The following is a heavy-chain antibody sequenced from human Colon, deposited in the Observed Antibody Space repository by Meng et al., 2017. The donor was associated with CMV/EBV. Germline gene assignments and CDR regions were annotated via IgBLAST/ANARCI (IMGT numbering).Heavy chain of an antibody. CDR1: GYTFTSYQ. J-gene: IGHJ5*02. Sequence: ASVQVSCKASGYTFTSYQIHWVRQAPGQGLEWVGMINPSDGGPTYAQKFQGRVTMTRDTSTSTVYMDLSSLRSEDTALYFCAREYCTAFTCSYNPHWFDPWGQGTLVTVSS. CDR3: AREYCTAFTCSYNPHWFDP. CDR2: INPSDGGP. D-gene: IGHD2-8*02. V-gene: IGHV1-46*01.